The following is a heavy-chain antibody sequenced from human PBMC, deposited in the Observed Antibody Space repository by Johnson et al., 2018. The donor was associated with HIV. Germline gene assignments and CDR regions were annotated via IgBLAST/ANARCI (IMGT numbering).Heavy chain of an antibody. CDR1: GFTFNNYP. V-gene: IGHV3-30-3*01. CDR2: ISYDGSNK. CDR3: ARDNLRQLDAFDI. J-gene: IGHJ3*02. D-gene: IGHD3-16*01. Sequence: MQLVESGGGVVQPGRSLRLSCAVSGFTFNNYPMHWVRQAPGKGLEWVAVISYDGSNKYYADSVKGRFTISRDNSKNTLYLQMNSLRAEDTAVYYCARDNLRQLDAFDIWGQGTMVTVSS.